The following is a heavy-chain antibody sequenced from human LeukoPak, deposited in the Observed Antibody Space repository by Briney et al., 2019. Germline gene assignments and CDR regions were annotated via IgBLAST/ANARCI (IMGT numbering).Heavy chain of an antibody. D-gene: IGHD6-13*01. CDR2: IYYSGST. Sequence: PSETLSLTCTVSGGSIRSTAYYWGWIRQPPGKELEWIGTIYYSGSTNYNPSLKSRVTISLDMSKNQFSLKLNSVTAADTAMYYCARHPQPFDIWGHGTMVTVSS. V-gene: IGHV4-39*01. CDR3: ARHPQPFDI. CDR1: GGSIRSTAYY. J-gene: IGHJ3*02.